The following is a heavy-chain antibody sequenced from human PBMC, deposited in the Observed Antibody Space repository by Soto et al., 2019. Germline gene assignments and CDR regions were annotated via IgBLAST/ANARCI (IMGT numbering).Heavy chain of an antibody. CDR3: ARAATGSYHSAY. CDR1: GYAFTSYG. V-gene: IGHV1-18*04. Sequence: QVQLVQSGPEVKNPGASVRVSCVTSGYAFTSYGVNWVRQAPGRGLEWMGWIAPHSGRTTYLPKFQGRVTMTADVSSNTAYIELRSLKSDDTGTYFCARAATGSYHSAYWGQGTVVTVSS. J-gene: IGHJ4*02. CDR2: IAPHSGRT. D-gene: IGHD3-10*01.